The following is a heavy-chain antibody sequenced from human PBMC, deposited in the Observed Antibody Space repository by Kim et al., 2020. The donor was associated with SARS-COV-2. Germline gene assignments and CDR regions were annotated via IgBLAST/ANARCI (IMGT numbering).Heavy chain of an antibody. J-gene: IGHJ6*02. CDR1: GFTFTSSA. Sequence: SVKVSCKASGFTFTSSAMQWVRQARGQRLEWIGWIVVGSGNTNYAQKFQERVTITRDMSTSTAYMELSSLRSEDTAVYYCAADGSGSQKGGYYYYGMDVWGQGTTVTVSS. D-gene: IGHD3-10*01. V-gene: IGHV1-58*02. CDR3: AADGSGSQKGGYYYYGMDV. CDR2: IVVGSGNT.